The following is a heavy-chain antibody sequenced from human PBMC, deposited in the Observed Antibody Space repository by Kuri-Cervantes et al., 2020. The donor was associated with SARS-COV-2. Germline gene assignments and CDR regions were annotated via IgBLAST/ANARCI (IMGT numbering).Heavy chain of an antibody. J-gene: IGHJ4*02. Sequence: SETLSLTCTVSGGSISSSSYYWGWIRQPPGKGLEWIGSICYSGSTYYNPSLKSRVTISVDTSKNQFSLKLSSVTAADTAVYYCARQSVVASDDWGQGTPVTVSS. CDR3: ARQSVVASDD. CDR1: GGSISSSSYY. V-gene: IGHV4-39*01. D-gene: IGHD2-15*01. CDR2: ICYSGST.